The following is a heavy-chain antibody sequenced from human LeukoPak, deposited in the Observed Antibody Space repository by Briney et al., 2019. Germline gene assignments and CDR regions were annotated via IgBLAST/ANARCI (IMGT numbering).Heavy chain of an antibody. CDR2: INPNSGGT. CDR3: ARGKARRGFMWFDP. Sequence: GASVKVSCKASGYTFTGYYMHWVRQAPGQGLEWMGWINPNSGGTNYAQKFQGRVTMTRNTSISTAYMELSSLRSEDTAVYYCARGKARRGFMWFDPWGQGTLVTVSS. J-gene: IGHJ5*02. D-gene: IGHD3-10*01. V-gene: IGHV1-2*02. CDR1: GYTFTGYY.